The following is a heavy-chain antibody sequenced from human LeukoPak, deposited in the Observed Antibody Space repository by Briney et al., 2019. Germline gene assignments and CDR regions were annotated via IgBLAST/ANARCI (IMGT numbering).Heavy chain of an antibody. CDR1: GFTFGDYT. J-gene: IGHJ4*02. CDR2: SRSKTYGGTT. CDR3: TRSRQLDY. Sequence: PGRSLRLSCTASGFTFGDYTMSWVRQAPGKGLEWVGCSRSKTYGGTTEYAASVKGRFTISRDDSKSIAYLQMNSLKTEDTAAYYCTRSRQLDYWGQGTLVTVSS. D-gene: IGHD2-2*01. V-gene: IGHV3-49*04.